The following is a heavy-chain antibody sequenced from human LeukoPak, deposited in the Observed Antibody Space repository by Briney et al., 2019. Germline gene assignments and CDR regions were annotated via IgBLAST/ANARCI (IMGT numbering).Heavy chain of an antibody. V-gene: IGHV3-48*01. CDR3: AKGAKRLGYCSGGTCYSNYDYYYMDV. D-gene: IGHD2-15*01. CDR2: ISSSSSTI. Sequence: SGGSLRLSCAAFGFTFSSYSMNWVRQAPGKGLEWISYISSSSSTIYDADSVKGRFTISRDSAKNSLYLQMNSLRAEDTAVYYCAKGAKRLGYCSGGTCYSNYDYYYMDVWGKGTTVTISS. J-gene: IGHJ6*03. CDR1: GFTFSSYS.